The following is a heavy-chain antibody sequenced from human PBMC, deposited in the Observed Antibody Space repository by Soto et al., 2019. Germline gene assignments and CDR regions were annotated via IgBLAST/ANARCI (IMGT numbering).Heavy chain of an antibody. V-gene: IGHV1-69*06. CDR3: ATQGEGAIFWSGYPYYYYGMDV. CDR2: IIPIFGTA. D-gene: IGHD3-3*01. J-gene: IGHJ6*02. CDR1: GGTFSSYA. Sequence: GXSVKVSCKASGGTFSSYAISWVRQAPVQGLEWMGGIIPIFGTANYAQKFQGRVTITADKSTSTAYMELSSLRSEDTAVYYCATQGEGAIFWSGYPYYYYGMDVWGQGTTVTVSS.